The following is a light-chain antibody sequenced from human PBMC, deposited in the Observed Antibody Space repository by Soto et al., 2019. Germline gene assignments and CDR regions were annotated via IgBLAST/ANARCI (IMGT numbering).Light chain of an antibody. V-gene: IGKV1-33*01. CDR2: EAS. CDR1: QDIKNY. Sequence: DIQMTQSPSSLSASVGDRVTITCQASQDIKNYLNWYQQKPGKAPKLLIYEASNLETGVPSRFSGSGSGRSFTFSISSLQPEDIATYYCHQCADLITFGGGTRIEIK. J-gene: IGKJ4*01. CDR3: HQCADLIT.